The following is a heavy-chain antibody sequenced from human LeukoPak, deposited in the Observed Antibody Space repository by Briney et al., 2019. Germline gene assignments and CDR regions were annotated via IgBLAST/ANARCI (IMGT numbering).Heavy chain of an antibody. CDR3: ARGRIAAAGGFDY. Sequence: SETLSLTCTVSGGSISSYYWSWIRQPPGKGLEWIGYIYYSGSTNYNPSLKSRVTILVDTSKNQFSLKLSSVTAADTAVYYCARGRIAAAGGFDYWGQGTLVTVSS. V-gene: IGHV4-59*12. D-gene: IGHD6-13*01. CDR2: IYYSGST. CDR1: GGSISSYY. J-gene: IGHJ4*02.